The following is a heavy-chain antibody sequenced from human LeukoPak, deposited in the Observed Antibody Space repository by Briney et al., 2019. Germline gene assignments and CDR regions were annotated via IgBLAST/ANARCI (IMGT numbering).Heavy chain of an antibody. V-gene: IGHV1-69*05. J-gene: IGHJ6*03. Sequence: SVKVSCKASGGTFSSYAISWLRQAPGQGLEWMGGIIPIFGTANYAQRFQGRVTITTDESTSTAYMELSSLRSEDTAVYYCSGGSKLGYYYYYYMDVWGKGTTVTVSS. CDR1: GGTFSSYA. CDR3: SGGSKLGYYYYYYMDV. CDR2: IIPIFGTA. D-gene: IGHD2-15*01.